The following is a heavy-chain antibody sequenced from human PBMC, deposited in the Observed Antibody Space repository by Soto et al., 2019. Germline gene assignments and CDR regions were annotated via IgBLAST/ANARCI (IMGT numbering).Heavy chain of an antibody. J-gene: IGHJ4*02. CDR3: ASGFYGAGSYYSLDY. CDR1: GYTFTRYG. CDR2: ITAYNFDT. V-gene: IGHV1-18*01. D-gene: IGHD3-10*01. Sequence: QVQLVQSGAEVKKPGASVKVSCKVSGYTFTRYGINWVRQAPGQGLEWMGWITAYNFDTNYSQKFQGRVTMTIDTSTSTAYMELRSLTSDDTAVYYCASGFYGAGSYYSLDYWGRGTLVTVSS.